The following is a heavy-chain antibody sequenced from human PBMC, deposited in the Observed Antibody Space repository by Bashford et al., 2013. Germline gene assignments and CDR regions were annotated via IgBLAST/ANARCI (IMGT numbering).Heavy chain of an antibody. CDR2: IYNSGYT. CDR1: GGSISSGGYY. D-gene: IGHD1-20*01. CDR3: ARNSGITGTTLHFDY. Sequence: SSETLSLTCTVSGGSISSGGYYWNWIRQHPGKGLEWIGYIYNSGYTHYNPSLKSRVTISVDTSKSQFSLKLSSVTAADTAVYYCARNSGITGTTLHFDYWGQGPWSPXPQ. J-gene: IGHJ4*02. V-gene: IGHV4-31*03.